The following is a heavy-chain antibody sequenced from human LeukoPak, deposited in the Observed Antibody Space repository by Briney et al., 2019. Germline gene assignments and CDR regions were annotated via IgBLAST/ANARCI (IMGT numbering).Heavy chain of an antibody. J-gene: IGHJ4*02. Sequence: PSETLSLTCTVSGDSVSSGSYYWSWIRQPPGKGLEWIGYIYYSGSTNCNPSLKSRVTISVDTSKNQFSLKLSSVTAADTAMYYCARGRIAAGEIDYWGQGTLVSVSS. CDR3: ARGRIAAGEIDY. CDR2: IYYSGST. V-gene: IGHV4-61*01. CDR1: GDSVSSGSYY. D-gene: IGHD6-13*01.